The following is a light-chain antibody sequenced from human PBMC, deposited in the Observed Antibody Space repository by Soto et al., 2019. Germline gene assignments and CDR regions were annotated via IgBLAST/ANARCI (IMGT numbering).Light chain of an antibody. CDR1: QNINNNY. CDR2: GSS. CDR3: HQYGSSPPYT. Sequence: EVVLTQSPGTLSLSPGERATLSCRASQNINNNYLAWYQQRPGQASRLLIYGSSDRATGIPDRFSGSGSGTDFTLTISRLEPEDFAVYYCHQYGSSPPYTFGQGTKLEI. J-gene: IGKJ2*01. V-gene: IGKV3-20*01.